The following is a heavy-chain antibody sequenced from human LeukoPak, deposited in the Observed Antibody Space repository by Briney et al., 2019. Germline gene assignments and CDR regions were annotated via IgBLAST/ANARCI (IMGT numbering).Heavy chain of an antibody. Sequence: GGSLRLSCAASGFSFSTYAMHWVRQAPGKGLEWVSSISSSSSYIYYADSLKGRFTISRDNAKNSLYLQMNSLRAEDTAVYYCARAISNLCSGGSCPRPFDYWGQGTLVTVSS. J-gene: IGHJ4*02. CDR3: ARAISNLCSGGSCPRPFDY. CDR1: GFSFSTYA. V-gene: IGHV3-21*01. D-gene: IGHD2-15*01. CDR2: ISSSSSYI.